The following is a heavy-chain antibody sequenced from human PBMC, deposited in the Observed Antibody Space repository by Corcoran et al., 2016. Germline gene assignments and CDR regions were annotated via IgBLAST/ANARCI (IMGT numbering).Heavy chain of an antibody. J-gene: IGHJ6*02. CDR1: GYTFTSYD. V-gene: IGHV1-8*01. D-gene: IGHD2-8*01. Sequence: QVQLVQSGAEVKKPGASVKVSCKASGYTFTSYDINWVRQATGQGLEWMGWMNPNSGNTGYAQKFQGRVTMTRNTSISTAYMELSSLRSEDTAVYYWARVLMVYAIGYYYYGMDVWGQGTTVTVSS. CDR2: MNPNSGNT. CDR3: ARVLMVYAIGYYYYGMDV.